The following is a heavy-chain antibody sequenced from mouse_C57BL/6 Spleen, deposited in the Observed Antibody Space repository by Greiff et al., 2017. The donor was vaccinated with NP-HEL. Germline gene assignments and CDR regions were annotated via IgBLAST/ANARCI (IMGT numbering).Heavy chain of an antibody. Sequence: VQLQQPGAELVKPGASVKLSCKASGYTFTSYWMQWVKQRPGQGLEWIGEIDPSDSYTNYNQKFKGKATLTVDTSSSTAYMQLSSLTSEDSAVYYCARNSPYFDYWGQGTTLTVSS. J-gene: IGHJ2*01. V-gene: IGHV1-50*01. CDR2: IDPSDSYT. CDR1: GYTFTSYW. CDR3: ARNSPYFDY.